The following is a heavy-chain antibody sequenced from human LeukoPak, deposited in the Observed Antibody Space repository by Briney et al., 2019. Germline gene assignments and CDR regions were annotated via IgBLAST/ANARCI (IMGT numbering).Heavy chain of an antibody. CDR3: AKVLSGTFGTKVDY. D-gene: IGHD1-26*01. J-gene: IGHJ4*02. CDR1: GFTFSTYA. CDR2: ISGNGGDT. Sequence: PWGPLRLSCAASGFTFSTYAMTWVRQAPGKGLEWVSAISGNGGDTYYADSVKGRFTISRDNSQNTLYLQMNSLRAEDTAVYYCAKVLSGTFGTKVDYWGQGTLVTVSS. V-gene: IGHV3-23*01.